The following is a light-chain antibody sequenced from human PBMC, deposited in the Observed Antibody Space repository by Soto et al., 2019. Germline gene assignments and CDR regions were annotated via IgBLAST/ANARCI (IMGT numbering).Light chain of an antibody. V-gene: IGLV1-47*02. Sequence: QSVLTQPPSASGTPGQRVNISCSGSSSNIGSNYVYWYQQLTGTAPKLLIYSNNQRPSGVPDRFSGSKSGTSASLAISWLLSEDEADYYCAAWDDSLSGLNWVFVGGTKVTVL. J-gene: IGLJ3*02. CDR1: SSNIGSNY. CDR2: SNN. CDR3: AAWDDSLSGLNWV.